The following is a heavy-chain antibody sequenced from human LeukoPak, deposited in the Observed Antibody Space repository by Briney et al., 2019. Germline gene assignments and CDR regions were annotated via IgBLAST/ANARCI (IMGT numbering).Heavy chain of an antibody. J-gene: IGHJ4*02. CDR1: GFTVSSNY. CDR3: SSSDFYDSSGSIDY. CDR2: IYSGGST. V-gene: IGHV3-53*01. Sequence: GGSLRLSCAASGFTVSSNYMSWVRQAPGKGLEWVSVIYSGGSTYYADSVKGRFTISRDNSKNTLYLQMNSLRAEDTAVYCCSSSDFYDSSGSIDYWGQGTLVTVSS. D-gene: IGHD3-22*01.